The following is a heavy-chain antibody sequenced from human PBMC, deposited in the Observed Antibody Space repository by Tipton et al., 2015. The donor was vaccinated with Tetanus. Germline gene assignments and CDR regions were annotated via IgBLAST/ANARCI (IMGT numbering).Heavy chain of an antibody. CDR1: GDTFSSYA. V-gene: IGHV1-69*06. CDR3: ARNGPDSSGYYYFNWFDP. D-gene: IGHD3-22*01. Sequence: QSGAEVKKPGSSVKVSCKASGDTFSSYAISWVRQAPGQGLEWMGGIIPIFGTANYAQKFQGRVTITADKSTSTAYMELSSLRSEDTAVYYCARNGPDSSGYYYFNWFDPWGQGTLVTVSS. J-gene: IGHJ5*02. CDR2: IIPIFGTA.